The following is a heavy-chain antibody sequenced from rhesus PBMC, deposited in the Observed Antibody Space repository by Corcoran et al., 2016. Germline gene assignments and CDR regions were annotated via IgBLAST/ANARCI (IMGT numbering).Heavy chain of an antibody. CDR3: AGTQEGVQFGDY. V-gene: IGHV4-169*02. CDR1: GGSISSSY. CDR2: IYGSCSST. J-gene: IGHJ4*01. D-gene: IGHD5-24*01. Sequence: QLQLQESGPGLVKPSETLSVTCAVSGGSISSSYWSWIRQAPGKGLEWIGCIYGSCSSTNYNPSLTSRVTISIDTSKNQFSLKLSSVTAADTAVYYCAGTQEGVQFGDYWGQGVLVTVSS.